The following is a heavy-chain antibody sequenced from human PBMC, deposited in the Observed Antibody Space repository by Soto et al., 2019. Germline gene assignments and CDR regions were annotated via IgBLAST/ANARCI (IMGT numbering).Heavy chain of an antibody. V-gene: IGHV3-23*01. CDR3: TKGVYYYDTSDSGWFDP. D-gene: IGHD3-22*01. Sequence: EVQLLESVGGLVQPGESLRLSCAASGFTFSNYAMSWVRQAPGKGLEWVSGISGSGGSTFYVASVKGRFTISRDNSKNTLYLQMNSLRAEDTAVYYCTKGVYYYDTSDSGWFDPWGQGTLVTVSS. CDR2: ISGSGGST. CDR1: GFTFSNYA. J-gene: IGHJ5*02.